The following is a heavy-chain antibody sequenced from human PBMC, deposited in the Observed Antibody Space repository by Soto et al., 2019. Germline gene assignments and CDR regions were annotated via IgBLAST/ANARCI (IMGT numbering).Heavy chain of an antibody. Sequence: PSETLSLTCTLSGASISRSTYYWGWVRQPPGKGLEWIGSIHYTGTTYYNPSLKSRLTISVDLSKNQFSLNLSSVTAADTAVYYCARADIVLMIYTRLNWFDPWGQGTLVTVSS. CDR3: ARADIVLMIYTRLNWFDP. D-gene: IGHD2-8*01. J-gene: IGHJ5*02. CDR2: IHYTGTT. CDR1: GASISRSTYY. V-gene: IGHV4-39*01.